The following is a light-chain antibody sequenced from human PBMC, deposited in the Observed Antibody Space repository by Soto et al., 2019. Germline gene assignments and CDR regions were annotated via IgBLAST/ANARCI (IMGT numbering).Light chain of an antibody. J-gene: IGKJ5*01. CDR2: AAS. Sequence: DIKLTQSPSFLSASVGDRVTITCRASQDISSYLAWYQQKPGKAPKLLIYAASTLQIGVPSRFSGSVSGTEFTLIISSLQPEDFATYYCQQLYSYHIPFGLGTRLEIK. CDR1: QDISSY. CDR3: QQLYSYHIP. V-gene: IGKV1-9*01.